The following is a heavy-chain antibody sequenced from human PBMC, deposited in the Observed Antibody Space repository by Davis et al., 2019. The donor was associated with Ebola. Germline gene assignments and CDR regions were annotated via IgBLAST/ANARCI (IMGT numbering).Heavy chain of an antibody. Sequence: ASVKVSCKASGYMFTNYGISWVRQAPGQGLEWMGWISGYNGNTDYAQTVQGRVSMTTDPSTSTAYMELRSLRSDDTAVYYCARDGTYYIGHCVSTSCFGVDYWGQGTLVTVSS. J-gene: IGHJ4*02. D-gene: IGHD2-2*01. V-gene: IGHV1-18*04. CDR1: GYMFTNYG. CDR2: ISGYNGNT. CDR3: ARDGTYYIGHCVSTSCFGVDY.